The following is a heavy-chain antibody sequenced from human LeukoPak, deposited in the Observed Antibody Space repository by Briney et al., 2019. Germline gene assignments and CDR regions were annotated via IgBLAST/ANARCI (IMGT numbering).Heavy chain of an antibody. J-gene: IGHJ4*02. CDR1: GFTFSRYW. Sequence: GGSLRLSCAASGFTFSRYWMHWVRQAPGKGLVWVSCIKSDGSSTSIADSAKGRFTVSRDNAKNTVYLQMNSLRAEDTAVYYCVRDNRSYNFDYWGQGTLVTVSS. D-gene: IGHD1-26*01. CDR3: VRDNRSYNFDY. V-gene: IGHV3-74*01. CDR2: IKSDGSST.